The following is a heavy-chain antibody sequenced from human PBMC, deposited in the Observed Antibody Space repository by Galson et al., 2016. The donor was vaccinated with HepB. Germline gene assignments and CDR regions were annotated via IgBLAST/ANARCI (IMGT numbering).Heavy chain of an antibody. V-gene: IGHV3-53*01. CDR1: GFTVSSNY. D-gene: IGHD1-26*01. CDR3: AKEVGTVHPSNWFDP. J-gene: IGHJ5*02. CDR2: IHSGGTT. Sequence: SLRLPCAASGFTVSSNYMSWVRQAPGKGLEWVSIIHSGGTTYYADSVKGRFTISKDNSKNTLYLQMNSLRAEDTAVYYCAKEVGTVHPSNWFDPWGQGTLVTVSS.